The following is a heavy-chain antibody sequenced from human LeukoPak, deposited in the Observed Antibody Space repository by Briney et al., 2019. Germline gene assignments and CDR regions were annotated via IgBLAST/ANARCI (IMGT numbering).Heavy chain of an antibody. J-gene: IGHJ4*02. Sequence: SETLSLTCTVSGGSFSTYYWSWIRQPPGKGLEWVAYIYYSGSTNYNPSLQSRVTISVDTSKDQFSLRLSSVTAADTAVYYCARGKSRYDYWGQGTLVTVSS. V-gene: IGHV4-59*01. CDR3: ARGKSRYDY. CDR2: IYYSGST. D-gene: IGHD3-9*01. CDR1: GGSFSTYY.